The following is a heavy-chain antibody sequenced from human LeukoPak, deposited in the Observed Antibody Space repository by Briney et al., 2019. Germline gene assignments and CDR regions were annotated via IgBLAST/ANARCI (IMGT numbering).Heavy chain of an antibody. CDR2: IYYSGTT. J-gene: IGHJ4*02. CDR1: GGSISSSSYY. V-gene: IGHV4-39*01. Sequence: SETLSLTCTVSGGSISSSSYYWGWIRQPPGKGLEWIGSIYYSGTTYYSSSLKSRVIISVDTSKNQFSLKLSSVTATDTAVYYCARHEAQDFDYWGQGTLVTVSS. CDR3: ARHEAQDFDY.